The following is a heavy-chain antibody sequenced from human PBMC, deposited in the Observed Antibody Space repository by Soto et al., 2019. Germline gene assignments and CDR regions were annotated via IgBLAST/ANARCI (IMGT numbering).Heavy chain of an antibody. CDR1: GDSLSSGGHY. CDR2: IYDSVNT. J-gene: IGHJ4*02. CDR3: ARVDHRGYFAILTDY. D-gene: IGHD3-9*01. Sequence: TLSLTCTVSGDSLSSGGHYWSWIRQHPGKGLEWIGHIYDSVNTYYSPSLRSRVTISADMSKNQFSLNLRSVTAADTAVYYCARVDHRGYFAILTDYWGQGTLVTVSS. V-gene: IGHV4-31*03.